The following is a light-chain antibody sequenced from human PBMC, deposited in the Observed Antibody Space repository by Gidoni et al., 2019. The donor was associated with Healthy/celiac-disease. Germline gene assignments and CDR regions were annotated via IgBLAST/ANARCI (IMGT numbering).Light chain of an antibody. CDR1: QSISSW. Sequence: TQSPSTLSASVGDRVTITCRASQSISSWLAWYQQKPGKAPKLLIYKASSLESGVPSRFSGSGSGTEFTLTISSLQPDDFATYYCQQYNSYPYTFSQGTKLEIK. V-gene: IGKV1-5*03. J-gene: IGKJ2*01. CDR2: KAS. CDR3: QQYNSYPYT.